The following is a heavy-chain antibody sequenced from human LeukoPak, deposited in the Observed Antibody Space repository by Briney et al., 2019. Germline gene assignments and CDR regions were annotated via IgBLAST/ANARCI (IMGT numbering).Heavy chain of an antibody. V-gene: IGHV3-15*01. CDR3: TTDVWIQLGGVDY. CDR1: GFTFSNAW. J-gene: IGHJ4*02. D-gene: IGHD5-18*01. CDR2: IKSKTDGGTT. Sequence: GGSLRLSCAASGFTFSNAWMSWVRQAPGKGLEWVGRIKSKTDGGTTDYAAPVKGRFTISRDDSKNTLYLQMNSLKTEDTAVYYCTTDVWIQLGGVDYWGQGTLVTVSS.